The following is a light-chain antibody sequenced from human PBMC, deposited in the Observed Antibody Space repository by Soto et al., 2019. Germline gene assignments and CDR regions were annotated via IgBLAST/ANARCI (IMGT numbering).Light chain of an antibody. CDR2: EVS. Sequence: QSALTQPASVSGSPGQSITISCTGTSSDVGGYNYVSWYQQHPGKAPKLMIYEVSNRPSGVSNRFSGSKPGNTASLTISWLQAEDEDDYYCSSYTSSSTRVFGGGTKLTVL. V-gene: IGLV2-14*01. J-gene: IGLJ3*02. CDR1: SSDVGGYNY. CDR3: SSYTSSSTRV.